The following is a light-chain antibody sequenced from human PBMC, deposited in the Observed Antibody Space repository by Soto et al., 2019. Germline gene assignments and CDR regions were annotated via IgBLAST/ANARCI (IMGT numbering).Light chain of an antibody. Sequence: DIVMTQSPLSLPVTPGEPASISCRSSQSLLHRNGYNYLDWYLQKQGQSPQLLIYLGSNRASGVPDRFSGSGSGTDFTLKISRVEAEDVGIYYCMQALQTPLTFGGGTKVEIK. V-gene: IGKV2-28*01. CDR2: LGS. CDR1: QSLLHRNGYNY. J-gene: IGKJ4*01. CDR3: MQALQTPLT.